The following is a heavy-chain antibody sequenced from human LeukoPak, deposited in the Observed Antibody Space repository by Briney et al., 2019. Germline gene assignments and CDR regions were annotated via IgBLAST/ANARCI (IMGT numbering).Heavy chain of an antibody. Sequence: GGSLRLSCAASGFTFSDYYMSWIRQAPGKGLEWVSYISSSGSTIYYADSVKGRFTISRDNAKNSLYLQMNSLRAEDTAVYFCTRDLSAGLPGGFDSWGQGTLVSVSS. CDR3: TRDLSAGLPGGFDS. D-gene: IGHD3-10*01. V-gene: IGHV3-11*04. CDR2: ISSSGSTI. J-gene: IGHJ4*02. CDR1: GFTFSDYY.